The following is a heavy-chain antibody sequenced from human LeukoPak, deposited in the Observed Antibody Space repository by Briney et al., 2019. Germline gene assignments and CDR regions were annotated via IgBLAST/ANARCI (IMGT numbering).Heavy chain of an antibody. CDR2: INLGNSDT. V-gene: IGHV5-51*01. Sequence: EESLKISCKGSGYSFTSYWIGWVRQMPGKGLEWMGIINLGNSDTRYSPSFQGQVTISADKSISTAYLQWSSLKASDTAMYYCASGRGYCSGGSCYPNGFDYWGQGTLVTVSS. CDR3: ASGRGYCSGGSCYPNGFDY. CDR1: GYSFTSYW. D-gene: IGHD2-15*01. J-gene: IGHJ4*02.